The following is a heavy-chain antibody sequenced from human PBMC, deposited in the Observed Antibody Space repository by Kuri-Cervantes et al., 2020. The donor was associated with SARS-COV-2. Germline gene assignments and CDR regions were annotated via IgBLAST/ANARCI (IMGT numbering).Heavy chain of an antibody. D-gene: IGHD1-14*01. CDR1: GYSFTTYW. CDR3: VRAVTGISNPYYFDY. Sequence: GEFLKISCKGSGYSFTTYWIAWVRQTPGKGLEWVGIIYPGDSDTRYSPSFGAQVSISADNSVDTAYLQWISLKASDTAIYYCVRAVTGISNPYYFDYWGQGTLVTVSS. V-gene: IGHV5-51*01. CDR2: IYPGDSDT. J-gene: IGHJ4*02.